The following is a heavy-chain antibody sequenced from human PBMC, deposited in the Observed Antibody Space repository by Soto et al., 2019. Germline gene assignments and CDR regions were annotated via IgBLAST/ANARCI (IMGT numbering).Heavy chain of an antibody. CDR1: GFTFSTHD. CDR3: AKGLDTGWYFFDH. CDR2: MSTSGGT. V-gene: IGHV3-23*01. D-gene: IGHD6-19*01. Sequence: QLLESGGGLVQPGGSLRVSCAASGFTFSTHDMSWVRQAPGKGLEWVSTMSTSGGTYYADPVKGRFTISRDNSKKTLYLQMNSLRAEDTAVYYCAKGLDTGWYFFDHWGQGTLVTVSS. J-gene: IGHJ4*02.